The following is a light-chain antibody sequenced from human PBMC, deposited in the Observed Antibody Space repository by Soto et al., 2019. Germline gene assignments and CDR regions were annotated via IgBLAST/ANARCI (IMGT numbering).Light chain of an antibody. CDR3: QQYNNWPPFT. Sequence: EIVMTQSPATLSVSPGERATLSCRASQSVSSNLAWYQQKPGQAPRLLIYGASTRATAIPARFSDSGSGTEFTLTISSLQSEDFAVYYCQQYNNWPPFTFGPGTKVDIK. CDR1: QSVSSN. CDR2: GAS. J-gene: IGKJ3*01. V-gene: IGKV3-15*01.